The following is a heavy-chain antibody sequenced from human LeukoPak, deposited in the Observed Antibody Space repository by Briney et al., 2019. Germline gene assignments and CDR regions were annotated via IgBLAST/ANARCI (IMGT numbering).Heavy chain of an antibody. V-gene: IGHV3-23*01. J-gene: IGHJ4*02. D-gene: IGHD1-26*01. CDR2: ISGSGGST. CDR1: GFTFSSYA. Sequence: GGSLRLSCAASGFTFSSYAMSWVRQAPGQGLEWVSAISGSGGSTYYADSVKGRFTISRDNSKNTLYLQMNSLRAEDTAVYYCATWELLLSDYWGQGTLVTVSS. CDR3: ATWELLLSDY.